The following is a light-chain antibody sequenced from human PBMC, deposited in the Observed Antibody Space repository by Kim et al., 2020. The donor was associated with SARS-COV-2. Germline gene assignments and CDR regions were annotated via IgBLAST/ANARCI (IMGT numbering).Light chain of an antibody. V-gene: IGKV3-20*01. CDR2: GAS. CDR3: HKYGTSQWT. CDR1: QSVSNNY. Sequence: EIVLTQSPGTLSLSPGERATLSCRASQSVSNNYLAWYQQKPGQAPRLLIYGASDRATGIPDRFSGSGSGTDFTLTISRLEPEDFAVYYRHKYGTSQWTFGQGTKVDIK. J-gene: IGKJ1*01.